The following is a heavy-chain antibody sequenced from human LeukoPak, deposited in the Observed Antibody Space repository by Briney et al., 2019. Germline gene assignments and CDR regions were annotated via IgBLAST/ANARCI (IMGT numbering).Heavy chain of an antibody. Sequence: GGSLRLSCAVSGFAFRSYGMSWVRQAPGKGLEWVSAMSGSADSTYYADSVKGRFTISRDNSKNTLYLQVNSLRAEDTAVYYCAKNRGVLRNFDCYAYWGQGTLVTVSS. CDR1: GFAFRSYG. V-gene: IGHV3-23*01. D-gene: IGHD3-9*01. J-gene: IGHJ4*02. CDR2: MSGSADST. CDR3: AKNRGVLRNFDCYAY.